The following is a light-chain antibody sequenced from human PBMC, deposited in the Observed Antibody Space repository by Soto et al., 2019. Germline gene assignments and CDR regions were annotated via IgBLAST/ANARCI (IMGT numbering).Light chain of an antibody. CDR3: QQYGSSPLA. J-gene: IGKJ4*01. CDR1: QSVTSSY. Sequence: EIVLTQSPGTLSLSPGERATFSCRASQSVTSSYLAWYQQKPGQPPRLLIYGASSRATDIPDRFSASGSGTDFTLTISRLEPEDFAVYYCQQYGSSPLAFGGGTKVEIK. CDR2: GAS. V-gene: IGKV3-20*01.